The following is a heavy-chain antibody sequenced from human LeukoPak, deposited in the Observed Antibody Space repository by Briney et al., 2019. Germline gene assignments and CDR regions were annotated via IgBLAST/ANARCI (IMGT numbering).Heavy chain of an antibody. CDR3: AKPTGTGGVLGELSFNDY. CDR1: GFTFSSYG. D-gene: IGHD3-16*02. V-gene: IGHV3-30*18. CDR2: ISYDGSNK. Sequence: PGGSLRLSCAASGFTFSSYGMHWVRQAPGKGLEWVAVISYDGSNKYYADSVKGRFTISRDNSKNTLYLQMNSLRAEDTAVYYCAKPTGTGGVLGELSFNDYWGQGTLVTVSS. J-gene: IGHJ4*02.